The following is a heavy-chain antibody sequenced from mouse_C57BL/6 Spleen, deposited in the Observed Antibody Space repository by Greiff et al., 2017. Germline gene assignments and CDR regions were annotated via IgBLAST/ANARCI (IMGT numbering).Heavy chain of an antibody. CDR1: GFSLTSYG. V-gene: IGHV2-5*01. D-gene: IGHD1-1*01. CDR3: AKQFITTVVATDYYAMDY. J-gene: IGHJ4*01. Sequence: QVQLQQSGPGLVQPSQSLSITCTVSGFSLTSYGVHWVRQSPGKGLEWLGVIWRGGSTDYNAAFMSRLSITKDNSKSQVFFKMNSLQADDTAIYYCAKQFITTVVATDYYAMDYWGQGTSVTVSS. CDR2: IWRGGST.